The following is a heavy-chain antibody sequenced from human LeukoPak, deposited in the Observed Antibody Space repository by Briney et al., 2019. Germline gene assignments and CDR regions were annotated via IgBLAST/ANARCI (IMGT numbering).Heavy chain of an antibody. D-gene: IGHD3-22*01. Sequence: PGGSLRLSCAASGFTFSSYAMSWVRQAPGKGLEWVSAISGSGGSTYYADSVKGRFTISRDNSKNTLYLQMNSLRAEDTAVYYCAIARYDSSGYYLDYWGQGTLVTVSS. J-gene: IGHJ4*02. CDR2: ISGSGGST. CDR1: GFTFSSYA. V-gene: IGHV3-23*01. CDR3: AIARYDSSGYYLDY.